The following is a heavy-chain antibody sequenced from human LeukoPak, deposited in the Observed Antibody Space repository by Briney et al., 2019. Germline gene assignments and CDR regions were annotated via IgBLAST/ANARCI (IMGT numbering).Heavy chain of an antibody. CDR2: IYHSGDT. J-gene: IGHJ3*02. CDR1: GGSIGTYY. Sequence: PSETLSLTCTVSGGSIGTYYWSWIRQPPGKGLEWIGYIYHSGDTKYNPSLKSRVTISVDTSKNQFSLKLSYVTAADTAVYYCARGGYYYGSGSYMSPGAFDIWGQGTMVTVSS. D-gene: IGHD3-10*01. CDR3: ARGGYYYGSGSYMSPGAFDI. V-gene: IGHV4-59*12.